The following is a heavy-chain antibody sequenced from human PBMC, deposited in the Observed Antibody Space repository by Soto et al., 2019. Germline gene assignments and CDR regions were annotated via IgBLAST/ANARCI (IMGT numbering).Heavy chain of an antibody. J-gene: IGHJ4*02. V-gene: IGHV1-69*06. CDR1: GGTFSSYA. CDR2: IIPIFGTA. Sequence: QVQLVQSGAEVKKPGYSVKVSCNASGGTFSSYAISWVRQAPGQGLEWMGGIIPIFGTANYAQKFQGRVTITADKSTSTDYMELSSLISEDTAVYYCAGGHSYDLTYFDYWGQGTLVTVSS. D-gene: IGHD5-18*01. CDR3: AGGHSYDLTYFDY.